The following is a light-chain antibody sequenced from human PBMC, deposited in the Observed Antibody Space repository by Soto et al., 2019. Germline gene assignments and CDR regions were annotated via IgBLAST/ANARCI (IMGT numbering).Light chain of an antibody. CDR2: GAS. CDR1: QSVSSSY. CDR3: QQYGSSPWT. V-gene: IGKV3-20*01. Sequence: EIVLTQSPGTLSLSPGERATLSCRASQSVSSSYLAWYQQKPGQAPRLLIYGASSRATGIPDRFSGSGSGTDFTLTISRLESEDFAVYYCQQYGSSPWTGXQGTKVDI. J-gene: IGKJ1*01.